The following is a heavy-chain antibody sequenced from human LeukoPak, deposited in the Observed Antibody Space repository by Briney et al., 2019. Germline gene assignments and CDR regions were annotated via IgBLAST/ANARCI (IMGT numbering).Heavy chain of an antibody. CDR2: IYSGGST. CDR3: ASRISMIVVVSDDAFDI. V-gene: IGHV3-53*01. J-gene: IGHJ3*02. CDR1: GFTVSSNY. D-gene: IGHD3-22*01. Sequence: GGSLRLSCAASGFTVSSNYMSWVRQAPGKGLEWVSVIYSGGSTYYADSVEGRFTISRDNSKNTLYLEMNSLRAEDTAVYYCASRISMIVVVSDDAFDIWGQGTMVTVSS.